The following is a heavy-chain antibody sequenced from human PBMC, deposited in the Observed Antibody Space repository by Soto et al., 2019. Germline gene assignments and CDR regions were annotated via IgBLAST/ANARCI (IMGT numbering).Heavy chain of an antibody. Sequence: PSETLSLTCTVSGGSISSGGYYWSWIRQHPGKGLEWIGYIYYSGSTYYNPSLKSRVTISVDTSKNQFSLKLSSVTAADTAVYYCARVRTTVTTLGDFDPWGQGTLVTVSS. CDR3: ARVRTTVTTLGDFDP. CDR1: GGSISSGGYY. V-gene: IGHV4-31*03. D-gene: IGHD4-17*01. CDR2: IYYSGST. J-gene: IGHJ5*02.